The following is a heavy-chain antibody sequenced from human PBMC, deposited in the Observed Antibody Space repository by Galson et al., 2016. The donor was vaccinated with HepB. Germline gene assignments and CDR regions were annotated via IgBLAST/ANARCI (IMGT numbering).Heavy chain of an antibody. Sequence: CAISGDSVSTNSTAWSWIRQSPSRGLEWLGRTYYRSKWKNDYAASVKGRLIVSPDTAKNQFSLQLNSVSPEDTAVYYCARGLWQHGMDVWGQGTTVTVSS. D-gene: IGHD2-21*01. J-gene: IGHJ6*02. CDR2: TYYRSKWKN. CDR1: GDSVSTNSTA. V-gene: IGHV6-1*01. CDR3: ARGLWQHGMDV.